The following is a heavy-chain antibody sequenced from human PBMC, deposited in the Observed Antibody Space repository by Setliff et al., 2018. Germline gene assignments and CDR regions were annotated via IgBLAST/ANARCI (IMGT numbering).Heavy chain of an antibody. J-gene: IGHJ4*02. V-gene: IGHV3-11*04. Sequence: GESLKISCAASGFTFSNYYMTWIRQAPGKGLEWISYIHDSGNPTYYADSVKGRFTISRDNAKNSLFLQMNILEVEDTAVYYCVRDWASGDDHWGRGTLVTVSS. CDR1: GFTFSNYY. CDR2: IHDSGNPT. D-gene: IGHD3-10*01. CDR3: VRDWASGDDH.